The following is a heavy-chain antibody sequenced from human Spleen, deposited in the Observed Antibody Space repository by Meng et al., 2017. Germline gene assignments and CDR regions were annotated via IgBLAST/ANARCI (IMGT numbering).Heavy chain of an antibody. D-gene: IGHD5-12*01. J-gene: IGHJ6*02. V-gene: IGHV3-23*01. CDR3: AKDPKVATRYYYYYGTDV. CDR1: GFTFSRYA. Sequence: GESLKISCAASGFTFSRYAMNWVRQAPGKGLEWVSVISGGGDTTHYADSVKGRFTISRDNSQNTLYLQMNSLRAEDTAVYYCAKDPKVATRYYYYYGTDVWGQGTTVTVSS. CDR2: ISGGGDTT.